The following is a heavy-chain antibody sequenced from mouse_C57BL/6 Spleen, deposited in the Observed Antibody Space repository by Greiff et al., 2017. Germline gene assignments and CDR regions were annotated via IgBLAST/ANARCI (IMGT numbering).Heavy chain of an antibody. CDR3: ARASGNFYAMDY. J-gene: IGHJ4*01. CDR1: GFTFSDYY. Sequence: EVKLMESEGGLVQPGSSMKLSCTASGFTFSDYYMAWVRQVPETGLEWVANINYDGSSTYYLDSLKSRFIISRDNAKNILYLQMSSLKSEDTATYYCARASGNFYAMDYWGQGTSVTVSS. CDR2: INYDGSST. D-gene: IGHD2-1*01. V-gene: IGHV5-16*01.